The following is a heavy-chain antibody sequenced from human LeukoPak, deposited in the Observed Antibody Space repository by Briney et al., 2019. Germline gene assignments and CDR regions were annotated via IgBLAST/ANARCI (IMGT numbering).Heavy chain of an antibody. V-gene: IGHV3-23*01. J-gene: IGHJ4*02. D-gene: IGHD3-22*01. CDR3: AKDTYYYDSSGYYPFDY. Sequence: PGGSLRLSCAASGFTFSSYAMSGVRQAPGKGLEWVSSISGSGGSTYYADSVKGRFTISRDNSKNTLYLQMNSLRAEDTAVYYCAKDTYYYDSSGYYPFDYWGQGTLVTVSS. CDR1: GFTFSSYA. CDR2: ISGSGGST.